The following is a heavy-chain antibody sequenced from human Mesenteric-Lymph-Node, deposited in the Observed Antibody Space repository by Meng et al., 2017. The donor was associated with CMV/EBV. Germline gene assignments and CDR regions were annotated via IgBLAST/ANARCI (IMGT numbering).Heavy chain of an antibody. CDR2: IIPILGGT. J-gene: IGHJ4*02. CDR1: GGSFRNFG. Sequence: GGSFRNFGVSWVRQAPGQGLEWMGGIIPILGGTNYAQKFQGRVTIIADDSTDTAKMELSSLRSEDTAVYYCASIDSGSFDNSYYLDSWGQGTLVTVSS. V-gene: IGHV1-69*01. CDR3: ASIDSGSFDNSYYLDS. D-gene: IGHD3-10*01.